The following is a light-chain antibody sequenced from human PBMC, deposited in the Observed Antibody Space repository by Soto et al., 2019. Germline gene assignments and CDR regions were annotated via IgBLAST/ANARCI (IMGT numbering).Light chain of an antibody. V-gene: IGLV2-14*01. Sequence: QSALTQPASVSGSPGQSITISCSGTSSEIGSYNHVAWYQQFPGKSPKLTIYEVSRRPSGVSSRFSGSKSGNTASLTISGLQPQDEADYFCIAYTGSSTSYVFGSGTKLTVL. CDR2: EVS. CDR3: IAYTGSSTSYV. J-gene: IGLJ1*01. CDR1: SSEIGSYNH.